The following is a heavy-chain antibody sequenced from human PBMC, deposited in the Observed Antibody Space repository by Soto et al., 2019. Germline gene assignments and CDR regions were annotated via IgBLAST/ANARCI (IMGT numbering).Heavy chain of an antibody. CDR2: INHSGST. V-gene: IGHV4-34*01. CDR1: GGSFSGNY. CDR3: ARGPLAALRFVEWLPDY. Sequence: PSETLSLTCAVYGGSFSGNYWSWVRQPPGKGLEWIGEINHSGSTNYNPSLKSRVTISVDTSKNQFSLKLSSVTAEDTAVYYCARGPLAALRFVEWLPDYWGQGTLVTVSS. J-gene: IGHJ4*02. D-gene: IGHD3-3*01.